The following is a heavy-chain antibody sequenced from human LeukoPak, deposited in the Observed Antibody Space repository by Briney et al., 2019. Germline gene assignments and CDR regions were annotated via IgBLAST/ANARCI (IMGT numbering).Heavy chain of an antibody. CDR3: ARERTVTTCFDY. J-gene: IGHJ4*02. CDR1: GFTFDDYG. V-gene: IGHV4-59*12. CDR2: IYYSGST. Sequence: GSLRLSCAASGFTFDDYGMSWVRQAPGKGLEWIGNIYYSGSTNYNPSLKSRVTISVDTSKNQFSLKLSSVTAADTAVYYCARERTVTTCFDYWGQGTLVTVSS. D-gene: IGHD4-17*01.